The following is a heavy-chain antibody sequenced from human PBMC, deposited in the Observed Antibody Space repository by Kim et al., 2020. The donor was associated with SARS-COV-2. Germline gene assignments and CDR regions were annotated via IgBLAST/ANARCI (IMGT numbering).Heavy chain of an antibody. D-gene: IGHD1-26*01. V-gene: IGHV3-74*01. CDR3: SREGLVGGGDH. CDR2: INSDESTR. Sequence: GGSLRLSCAASGFTFRNYWMHWVRQAPGKGLEYVSHINSDESTRNYADSVKGRFTISRDNARNTLFLQMNSLRAEDTAVYYCSREGLVGGGDHWGQGTLV. CDR1: GFTFRNYW. J-gene: IGHJ4*02.